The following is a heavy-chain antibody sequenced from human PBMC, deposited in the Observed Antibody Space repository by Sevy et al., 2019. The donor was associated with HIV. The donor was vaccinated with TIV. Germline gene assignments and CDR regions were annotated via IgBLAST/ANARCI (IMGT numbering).Heavy chain of an antibody. CDR2: MNPNSGNT. V-gene: IGHV1-8*01. D-gene: IGHD6-6*01. Sequence: ASVKVSCKASGYTFTSYDINWVRQATGQGLEWMGWMNPNSGNTGYAQKFQGRVTMTRNTSISTAYMELSSLRSEDTAVYYCASLPLVAARHYYYYGMDVWIQGTTVTVSS. CDR3: ASLPLVAARHYYYYGMDV. J-gene: IGHJ6*02. CDR1: GYTFTSYD.